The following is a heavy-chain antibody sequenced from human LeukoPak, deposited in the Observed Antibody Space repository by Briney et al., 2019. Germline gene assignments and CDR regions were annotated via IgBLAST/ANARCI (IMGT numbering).Heavy chain of an antibody. V-gene: IGHV4-61*02. CDR1: AGCMNNGGHF. Sequence: KASETLSLTCTVSAGCMNNGGHFWTWIRQPAGKGLEWIGRIFTGGNTNYNPSLENRLTMSIDTSKNQFSLELSSVTAADTAMYFCGFSEGDFWGQGALVTVSS. J-gene: IGHJ4*02. CDR2: IFTGGNT. D-gene: IGHD6-25*01. CDR3: GFSEGDF.